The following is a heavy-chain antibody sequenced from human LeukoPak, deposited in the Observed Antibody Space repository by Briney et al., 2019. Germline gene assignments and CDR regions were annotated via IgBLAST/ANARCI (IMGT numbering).Heavy chain of an antibody. J-gene: IGHJ4*02. D-gene: IGHD3-10*01. Sequence: GGSLRLSCAASGFTFSSYAMHWVRQAPGKGLEWVAVISYDGSNKYYADSVKGRFTISRDNSKNTLYLQMNSLRAEDTAVYYCARDGLGGYYGSGTNRGFDYWGQGTLVTVSS. CDR2: ISYDGSNK. CDR1: GFTFSSYA. V-gene: IGHV3-30*04. CDR3: ARDGLGGYYGSGTNRGFDY.